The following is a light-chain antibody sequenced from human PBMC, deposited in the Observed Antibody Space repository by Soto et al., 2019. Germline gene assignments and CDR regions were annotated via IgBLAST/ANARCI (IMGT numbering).Light chain of an antibody. Sequence: QSVLTQPASVSGSPGQSITISCTGTSSDVGGYNYVSWYQHHPGKAPKLMIYDVTNRPSGVSNRFSGSKSGNPASLTISGLQAEDEADYYCSSYTSSSPLYVFGTGTKVTVL. CDR3: SSYTSSSPLYV. V-gene: IGLV2-14*03. CDR2: DVT. J-gene: IGLJ1*01. CDR1: SSDVGGYNY.